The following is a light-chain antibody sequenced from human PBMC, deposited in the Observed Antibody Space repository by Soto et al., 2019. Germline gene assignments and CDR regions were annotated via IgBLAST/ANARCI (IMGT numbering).Light chain of an antibody. CDR3: QEYGNSPFT. Sequence: VLTQPPGTLSLSLGERATLSCRACQRISSTSLAWYQQKPGQATRLLIFGASTRATGIPVRFSGSESGTEFTLTSSRVEPEDFVVYYCQEYGNSPFTFGQGARLEI. CDR1: QRISSTS. CDR2: GAS. V-gene: IGKV3-20*01. J-gene: IGKJ5*01.